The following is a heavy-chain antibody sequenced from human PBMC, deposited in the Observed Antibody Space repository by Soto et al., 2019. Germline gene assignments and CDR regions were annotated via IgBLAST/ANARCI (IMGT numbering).Heavy chain of an antibody. D-gene: IGHD3-22*01. J-gene: IGHJ4*02. CDR3: LKFVSSTNYDSSGYYYFAY. Sequence: GGSLRLSCAASGFTFSSYAMSWVRQAPGKGLEWVSAISGSGGSTYYADSVKGRFTISRDNSKNTLYLQMNSLRAEDMAVYYCLKFVSSTNYDSSGYYYFAYWGQGTLVTVSS. CDR2: ISGSGGST. V-gene: IGHV3-23*01. CDR1: GFTFSSYA.